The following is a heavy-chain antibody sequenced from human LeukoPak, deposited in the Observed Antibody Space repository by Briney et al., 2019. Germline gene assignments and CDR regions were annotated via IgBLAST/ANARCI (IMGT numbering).Heavy chain of an antibody. D-gene: IGHD3-10*01. J-gene: IGHJ4*02. V-gene: IGHV1-18*01. CDR3: AREPTQPLWFGEFHPFDN. CDR1: GYTFTSYG. Sequence: ASVKVSCKASGYTFTSYGISWVRQAPGQGLEWMGWISAYNGNTNYAQKLQGRVTMTTDTSTSTAYMELRSLRSDDTAVYYCAREPTQPLWFGEFHPFDNWGQGTLVTFSS. CDR2: ISAYNGNT.